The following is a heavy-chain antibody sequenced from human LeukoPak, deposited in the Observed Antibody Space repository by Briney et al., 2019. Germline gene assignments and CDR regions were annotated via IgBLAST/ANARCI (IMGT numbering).Heavy chain of an antibody. Sequence: PGGSLRLSCAASGFTFSDYYMSWIRQAPGKGLEWVSSISSSSSYIYYADSVKGRFTISRDNAKNSLYLQMNSLRAEDTAVYYCARDSDSSGYCDYWGQGTLVTVSS. CDR3: ARDSDSSGYCDY. D-gene: IGHD3-22*01. V-gene: IGHV3-11*06. J-gene: IGHJ4*02. CDR2: ISSSSSYI. CDR1: GFTFSDYY.